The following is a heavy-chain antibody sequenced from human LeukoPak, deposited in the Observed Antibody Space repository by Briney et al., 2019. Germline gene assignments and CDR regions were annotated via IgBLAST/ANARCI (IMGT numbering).Heavy chain of an antibody. Sequence: GGSLRLSCAASGFTFSSYSMNWVRQAPGKGLEWVSSISSSSYIYYADSVRGRFTISRDNAKNSLYLQMNSLRAEDTAMYYCARGRYSGTTYYFDYWGQGTLVTVSS. V-gene: IGHV3-21*04. D-gene: IGHD5-12*01. CDR1: GFTFSSYS. J-gene: IGHJ4*02. CDR2: ISSSSYI. CDR3: ARGRYSGTTYYFDY.